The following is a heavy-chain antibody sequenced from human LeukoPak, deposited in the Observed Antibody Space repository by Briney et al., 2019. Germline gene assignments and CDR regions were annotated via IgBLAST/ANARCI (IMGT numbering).Heavy chain of an antibody. J-gene: IGHJ6*02. CDR1: GFTFSSYS. CDR3: AKDQGGSGWYDGMDV. Sequence: GGSLRLSCAASGFTFSSYSMNWVRQAPGKGLEWVSYISSSSSTIYYADSVKGRFTISRDNAKNSLYLQMNSLRAEDTALYYCAKDQGGSGWYDGMDVWGQGTTVTVSS. CDR2: ISSSSSTI. D-gene: IGHD6-19*01. V-gene: IGHV3-48*04.